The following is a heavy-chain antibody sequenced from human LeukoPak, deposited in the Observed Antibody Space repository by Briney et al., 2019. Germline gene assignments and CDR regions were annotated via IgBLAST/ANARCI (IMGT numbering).Heavy chain of an antibody. J-gene: IGHJ5*02. CDR2: INSDGSST. D-gene: IGHD1-26*01. CDR3: TSQGREGWFDP. Sequence: PGGSLRLSCAASGFTFSSYWMHWVRQAPGKGLVWVSRINSDGSSTSYADSVKGRFTISRDNAKNTLYLQMNSLRAEDTAVYYCTSQGREGWFDPWGQGTLVTVSS. CDR1: GFTFSSYW. V-gene: IGHV3-74*01.